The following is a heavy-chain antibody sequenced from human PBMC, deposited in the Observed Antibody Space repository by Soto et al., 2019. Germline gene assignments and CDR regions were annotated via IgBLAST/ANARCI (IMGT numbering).Heavy chain of an antibody. CDR3: LSARFDY. J-gene: IGHJ4*02. CDR1: GGNFVAHY. CDR2: INHSGNT. V-gene: IGHV4-34*08. D-gene: IGHD6-19*01. Sequence: VVGGNFVAHYWTWVRQPPGKGLEWIGEINHSGNTNYNASLKSRVTISVDTPKNQFSLNLSSVTAADTAVYYCLSARFDYWGQGTLVTVSS.